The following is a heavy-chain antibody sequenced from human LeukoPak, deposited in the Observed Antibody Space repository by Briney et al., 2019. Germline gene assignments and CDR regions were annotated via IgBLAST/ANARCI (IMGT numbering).Heavy chain of an antibody. Sequence: GGSLRLSCAASGFTFSSYAVSWVRQAPGKGLEWVSAISGSGGSTYYADSVKGRFTISRDNSENTLHLQMSSLRADDTAIYYCARGLTYYDRLTGHYLGNWFDPWGQGTLVTVSS. J-gene: IGHJ5*02. CDR2: ISGSGGST. CDR1: GFTFSSYA. D-gene: IGHD3-9*01. CDR3: ARGLTYYDRLTGHYLGNWFDP. V-gene: IGHV3-23*01.